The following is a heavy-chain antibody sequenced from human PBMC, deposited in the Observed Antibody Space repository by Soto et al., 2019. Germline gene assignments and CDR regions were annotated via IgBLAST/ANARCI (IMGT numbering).Heavy chain of an antibody. D-gene: IGHD3-10*01. Sequence: GASVKVSCKASGYTFTSYYMHWVRQAPGQGLEWMGIINPSGGSTSYAQKFQGRVTMTRDTSTSTVYMELSSLRSEDTAVYYCARVQKTSGDYYYYYGMDVWGQGTTVTVSS. V-gene: IGHV1-46*01. CDR1: GYTFTSYY. J-gene: IGHJ6*02. CDR3: ARVQKTSGDYYYYYGMDV. CDR2: INPSGGST.